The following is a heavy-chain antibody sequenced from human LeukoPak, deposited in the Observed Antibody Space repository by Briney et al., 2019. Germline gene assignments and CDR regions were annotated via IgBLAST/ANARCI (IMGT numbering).Heavy chain of an antibody. Sequence: GGSLRLSCAASGFTFSDYYMSWIRQAPGKGLEWVSYISSSGSTIYYADSVKGRFTISRDNAKNSLYLQMNSLRAEDTAVYYCARGTDYYYDSSGQGGYYLDYWGQGTLVTVSS. CDR1: GFTFSDYY. J-gene: IGHJ4*02. CDR3: ARGTDYYYDSSGQGGYYLDY. V-gene: IGHV3-11*01. CDR2: ISSSGSTI. D-gene: IGHD3-22*01.